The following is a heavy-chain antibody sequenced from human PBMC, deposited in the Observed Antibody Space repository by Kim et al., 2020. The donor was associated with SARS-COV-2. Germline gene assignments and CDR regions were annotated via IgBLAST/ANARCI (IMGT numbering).Heavy chain of an antibody. CDR1: GYTFTGYY. CDR2: INPNSGGT. CDR3: ERDLPDYGGNSNSS. Sequence: ASVKVSCKASGYTFTGYYMHWVRQAPGQGLEWMGWINPNSGGTNYAQKFQGRVTMTRDTSISTAYMELSRLRSDDTAVYYCERDLPDYGGNSNSSWGQGTLVTVSS. D-gene: IGHD4-17*01. J-gene: IGHJ4*02. V-gene: IGHV1-2*02.